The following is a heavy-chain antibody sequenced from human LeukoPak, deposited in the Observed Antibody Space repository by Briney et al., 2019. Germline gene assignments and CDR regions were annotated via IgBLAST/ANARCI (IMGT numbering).Heavy chain of an antibody. V-gene: IGHV3-30*18. CDR2: ISYDGSNK. Sequence: GGSLRLSCAASGFTVSSNYMSWVRQAPGKGLEWVAVISYDGSNKYYADSVKGRFTISRDNSKNTLYLQMNSLRAEDTAVYYCAKSQDSSGYYYMDVWGKGTTVTVSS. CDR3: AKSQDSSGYYYMDV. J-gene: IGHJ6*03. CDR1: GFTVSSNY. D-gene: IGHD3-22*01.